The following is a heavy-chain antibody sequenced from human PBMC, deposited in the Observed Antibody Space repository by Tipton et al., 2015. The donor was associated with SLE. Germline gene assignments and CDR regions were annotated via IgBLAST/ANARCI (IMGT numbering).Heavy chain of an antibody. Sequence: TLSLTCTVSGGSVSSVSYSWRWIRQPAGKGLEWIGRIHPSGSTNYNPSLKSRVTMSIDTSNNQFSLNLSSVTAADAAIYFCARERIDGVIDSWGQGTLVTVSS. CDR3: ARERIDGVIDS. J-gene: IGHJ4*02. CDR2: IHPSGST. V-gene: IGHV4-61*02. D-gene: IGHD4-17*01. CDR1: GGSVSSVSYS.